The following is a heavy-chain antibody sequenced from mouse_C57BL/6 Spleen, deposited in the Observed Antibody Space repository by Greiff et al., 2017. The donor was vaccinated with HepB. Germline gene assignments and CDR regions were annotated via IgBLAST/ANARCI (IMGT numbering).Heavy chain of an antibody. CDR3: ARSGDYDYDEDYAMDY. CDR2: INPNNGGT. J-gene: IGHJ4*01. D-gene: IGHD2-4*01. V-gene: IGHV1-22*01. CDR1: GYTFTDYN. Sequence: VQLQQSGPELVKPGASVKMSCKASGYTFTDYNMHWVKQSHGKSLEWIGYINPNNGGTSYNQKFKGKATLTVNKSSSTAYMELRSLTSEDSAVYYCARSGDYDYDEDYAMDYWGQGTSVTVSS.